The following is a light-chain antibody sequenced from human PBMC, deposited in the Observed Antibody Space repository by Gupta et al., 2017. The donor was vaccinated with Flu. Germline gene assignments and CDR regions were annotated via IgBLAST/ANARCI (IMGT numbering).Light chain of an antibody. V-gene: IGLV2-23*02. CDR2: EVS. Sequence: QSALTQPASVSGSPGQSITISCAGTSVDVESYNLVSWYQQHPGKAPRLMIYEVSKQPSGASDRFSGSKSGNTASLTISGLRAEDEADYYCCAYAGSSYIAFGGGTKVTVL. J-gene: IGLJ3*02. CDR3: CAYAGSSYIA. CDR1: SVDVESYNL.